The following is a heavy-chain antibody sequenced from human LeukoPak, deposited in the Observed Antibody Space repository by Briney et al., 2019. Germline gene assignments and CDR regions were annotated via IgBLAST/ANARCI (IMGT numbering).Heavy chain of an antibody. V-gene: IGHV4-39*01. D-gene: IGHD3/OR15-3a*01. CDR1: GGSISSSSYY. Sequence: SETLSLTCTVSGGSISSSSYYWGWIRQPPGKGLEWIGSIYYSGSTYYNPSLKSRVTISVDTSKNRFSLKLSSVTAADTAVYYCVKFGTRTRGYFDYWGQGTLVT. J-gene: IGHJ4*02. CDR2: IYYSGST. CDR3: VKFGTRTRGYFDY.